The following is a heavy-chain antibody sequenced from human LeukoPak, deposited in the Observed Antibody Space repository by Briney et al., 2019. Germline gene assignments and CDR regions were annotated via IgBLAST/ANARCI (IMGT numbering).Heavy chain of an antibody. CDR3: AREAIVTTRRTFDLDY. CDR1: GYTSTNYY. V-gene: IGHV1-46*01. CDR2: IIPSASST. J-gene: IGHJ4*02. D-gene: IGHD4-11*01. Sequence: ASVTVSCKASGYTSTNYYIHWVRQAPGQGLEWMGIIIPSASSTRYAQKFQDRVTMTRDTSTSTVYMELSSLRSDDTAMYYCAREAIVTTRRTFDLDYWGPGTLVTVSS.